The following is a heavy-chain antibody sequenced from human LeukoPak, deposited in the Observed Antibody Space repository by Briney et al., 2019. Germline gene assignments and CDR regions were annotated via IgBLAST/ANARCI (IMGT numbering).Heavy chain of an antibody. V-gene: IGHV3-30-3*01. CDR1: GFTFSSYA. Sequence: GGSLRLSCAASGFTFSSYAMHGVRQAPGKGLEGVAVISYDGSNNYYADSVKGRFTISRDNSKNTLYLQMNSLRAEDTAVYYCARDWTFTRFSGSHPCAFDVWGQGTMVTVSS. D-gene: IGHD3-10*01. CDR3: ARDWTFTRFSGSHPCAFDV. CDR2: ISYDGSNN. J-gene: IGHJ3*01.